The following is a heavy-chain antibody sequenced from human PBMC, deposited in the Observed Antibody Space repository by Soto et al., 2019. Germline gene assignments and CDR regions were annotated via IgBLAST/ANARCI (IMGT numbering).Heavy chain of an antibody. CDR3: AKEGDYSAFDI. D-gene: IGHD4-17*01. J-gene: IGHJ3*02. V-gene: IGHV4-30-2*01. Sequence: QVQLQESGSGLVRPSQTLSLTCTVSGGSISGGYSWCWIRQPQGKGLEWIGYIYHTGSSHYSPSLKNRVTMSVDKSKNHFSLRLTSVTAADTAVYFCAKEGDYSAFDIWGQGTMVIVSS. CDR1: GGSISGGYS. CDR2: IYHTGSS.